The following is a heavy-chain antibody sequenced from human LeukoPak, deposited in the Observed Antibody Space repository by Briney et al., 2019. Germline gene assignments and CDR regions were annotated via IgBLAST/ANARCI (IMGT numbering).Heavy chain of an antibody. Sequence: ASVKVSCKASGYTFTIYDINWLRQAPGQGPEWMAWFNPNTGETGYAQKFQGRVTPTGDTSISTAYMELSSLRSEDTAVYYCARDSRFGVAGYFDYWGQGTLVTVSS. CDR2: FNPNTGET. CDR3: ARDSRFGVAGYFDY. D-gene: IGHD6-19*01. CDR1: GYTFTIYD. V-gene: IGHV1-8*03. J-gene: IGHJ4*02.